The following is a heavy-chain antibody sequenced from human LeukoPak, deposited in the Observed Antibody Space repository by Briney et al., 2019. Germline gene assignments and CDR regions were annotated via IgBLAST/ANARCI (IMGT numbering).Heavy chain of an antibody. V-gene: IGHV4-39*07. J-gene: IGHJ4*02. CDR3: ARDLGSGSYYLDY. Sequence: SETLSLTCTVSGGSINNYYWGWIRQPPGKGLEWIGSIYYSGSTYYNPSLKSRVTISVDTSKNQFSLKLSSVTAADTAVYYCARDLGSGSYYLDYWGQGTLVTVSS. D-gene: IGHD3-10*01. CDR2: IYYSGST. CDR1: GGSINNYY.